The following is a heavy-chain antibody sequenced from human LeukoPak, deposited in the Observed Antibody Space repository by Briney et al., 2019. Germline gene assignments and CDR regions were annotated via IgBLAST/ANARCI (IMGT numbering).Heavy chain of an antibody. CDR3: ARAGPTTGIVGAIED. V-gene: IGHV1-69*05. D-gene: IGHD1-26*01. J-gene: IGHJ4*02. CDR2: IISIFGTA. CDR1: GGTFSSYA. Sequence: SVKVSCKASGGTFSSYAISGVRQAPGQGLEWMGGIISIFGTANYAQKFQGRVTITTDESTSTAYMELSSLRAEDTAVYYCARAGPTTGIVGAIEDWGQGTLVTVSS.